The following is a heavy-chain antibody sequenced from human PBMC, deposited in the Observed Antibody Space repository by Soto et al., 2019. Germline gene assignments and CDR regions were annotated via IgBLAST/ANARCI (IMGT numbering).Heavy chain of an antibody. CDR2: IYYSGST. D-gene: IGHD6-13*01. J-gene: IGHJ5*02. CDR3: ARHQSHSSSYVDP. Sequence: QLQLQESGPGLVKPSETLSLTCTVSGGSISSSSYYWGWIRQPPGKGLEWIGSIYYSGSTYYNPSLTSRVTISVDTSKHQFTRKLSSVTAADRAVYYCARHQSHSSSYVDPWGQGTLVTVSS. V-gene: IGHV4-39*01. CDR1: GGSISSSSYY.